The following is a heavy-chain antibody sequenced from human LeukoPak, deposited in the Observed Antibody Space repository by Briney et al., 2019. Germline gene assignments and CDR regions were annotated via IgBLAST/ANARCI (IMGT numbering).Heavy chain of an antibody. CDR3: AKLERPYCYYGMDV. Sequence: GGSLRLSCAASGFTFSSFAMGWVRQAPGKGLEWVSVISGSGGNTYYAASVKGRFTISRDDSKNTLYLQMNSLRAEDTAVYYCAKLERPYCYYGMDVWGQGTTVTVSS. D-gene: IGHD1-1*01. J-gene: IGHJ6*02. CDR2: ISGSGGNT. CDR1: GFTFSSFA. V-gene: IGHV3-23*01.